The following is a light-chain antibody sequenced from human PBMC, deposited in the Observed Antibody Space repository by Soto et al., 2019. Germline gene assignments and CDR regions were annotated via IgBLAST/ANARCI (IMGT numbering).Light chain of an antibody. CDR1: SSDIVGYNY. V-gene: IGLV2-8*01. CDR3: RSYAGSNKFGV. Sequence: QSALTQPPSASGSPGQSVTISCTGTSSDIVGYNYVSWYQHHPGKAPKVMIYEVSKRPSGVPDRFSGSKSGNTASLTVSGLQPEDEADYYCRSYAGSNKFGVFGGGTKLTVL. J-gene: IGLJ3*02. CDR2: EVS.